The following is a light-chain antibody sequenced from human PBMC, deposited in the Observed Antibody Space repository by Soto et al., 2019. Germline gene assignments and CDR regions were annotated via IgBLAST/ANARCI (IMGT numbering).Light chain of an antibody. CDR2: ATS. CDR3: HQRSSWPFT. V-gene: IGKV3-11*01. J-gene: IGKJ3*01. Sequence: EVVLTQSPATLSLSPGEGATLSCRASQSIGNYLAWYQQKPGQAPRLLIYATSNRATGIPARFSGSGSGTDLTLTISSLEPEDFAVYYCHQRSSWPFTFGPGTKVDIK. CDR1: QSIGNY.